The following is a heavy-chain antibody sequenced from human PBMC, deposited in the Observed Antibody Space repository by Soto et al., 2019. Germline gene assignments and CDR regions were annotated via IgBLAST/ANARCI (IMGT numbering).Heavy chain of an antibody. CDR2: IWYDGSNK. CDR1: GFTFSRYG. V-gene: IGHV3-33*01. D-gene: IGHD6-19*01. CDR3: ARDITVAAFDY. J-gene: IGHJ4*02. Sequence: QVHLVESVGGVVQPGRSLRLSCAASGFTFSRYGMHWVRQAPGKGLEWVAVIWYDGSNKYYADSVKGRFTISRDNSKDMLFLQMNSLRAEDTAVYYCARDITVAAFDYWGQGTLVTVSS.